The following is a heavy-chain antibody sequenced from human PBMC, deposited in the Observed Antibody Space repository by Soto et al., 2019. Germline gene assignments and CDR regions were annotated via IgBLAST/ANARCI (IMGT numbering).Heavy chain of an antibody. CDR1: GFTFSSYA. V-gene: IGHV3-23*01. CDR2: MSGSGGST. Sequence: EVQLLESGGGLVQPGGSLRLSCAASGFTFSSYAMSWVRQAPGKGLEWVSTMSGSGGSTHYADSLKGRFTISRDNSKNTLQLQTNILRAEATAVYSCAKFNGGNSAHTYTIDPWGQGTLFTVSS. J-gene: IGHJ5*02. CDR3: AKFNGGNSAHTYTIDP. D-gene: IGHD4-4*01.